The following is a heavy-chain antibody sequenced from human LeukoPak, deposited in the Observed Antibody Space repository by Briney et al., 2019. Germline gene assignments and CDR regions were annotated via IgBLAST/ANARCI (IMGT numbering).Heavy chain of an antibody. D-gene: IGHD2-21*02. V-gene: IGHV3-23*01. J-gene: IGHJ6*03. CDR1: GFTFSSYA. CDR2: ISGSGGST. CDR3: ARDRTRREVTEYYMDV. Sequence: PGGSLRLSCAASGFTFSSYAMSWVRQAPGKGLEWVSAISGSGGSTYYADSVKGRFTISRDNSKNPLYLQMNSLRAEDTAVYYCARDRTRREVTEYYMDVWGKGTTVTVSS.